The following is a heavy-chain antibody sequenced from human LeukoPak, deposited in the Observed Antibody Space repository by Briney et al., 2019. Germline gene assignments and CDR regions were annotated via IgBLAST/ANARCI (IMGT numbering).Heavy chain of an antibody. CDR1: GGSISSGDYY. CDR3: ARDRVSTLYYYYGMDV. CDR2: IYYSGST. V-gene: IGHV4-30-4*01. J-gene: IGHJ6*02. D-gene: IGHD2/OR15-2a*01. Sequence: PSQTLSLTCTVSGGSISSGDYYWSWIRQPPGKGLEWIGYIYYSGSTYYNPSLKSRVTISVDTSKNQFSLELSSVTAADTAVYYCARDRVSTLYYYYGMDVWGQGTTVTVSS.